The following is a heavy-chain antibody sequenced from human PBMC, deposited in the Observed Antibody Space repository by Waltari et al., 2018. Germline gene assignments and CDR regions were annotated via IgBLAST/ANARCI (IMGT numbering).Heavy chain of an antibody. D-gene: IGHD6-19*01. Sequence: EGQLVESGGGLVKPGGSLRISCEASGFTFVNAWRKWVRQAPGKGLQWVGRIKGIVDGGAADNAAHVEGRFVISRDDSKNTLYLQMNNLTTEDTGVYYCTTLYGVAENQSRGYWGQGTLVTVSS. CDR2: IKGIVDGGAA. CDR1: GFTFVNAW. V-gene: IGHV3-15*07. CDR3: TTLYGVAENQSRGY. J-gene: IGHJ4*02.